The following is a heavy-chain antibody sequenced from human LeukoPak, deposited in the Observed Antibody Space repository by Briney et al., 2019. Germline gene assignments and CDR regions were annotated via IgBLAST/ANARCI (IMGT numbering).Heavy chain of an antibody. Sequence: GGSLRLSCAASGFTFSDYYMTWIRQAPGKGLEWLSYISSSGNSIHYADSVKGRFTISRDNARNSLYLQIDSLRVEDTAVYFCARDVFGGLYYFDYWGQGILVTVSS. CDR2: ISSSGNSI. J-gene: IGHJ4*02. CDR1: GFTFSDYY. D-gene: IGHD3-10*01. CDR3: ARDVFGGLYYFDY. V-gene: IGHV3-11*04.